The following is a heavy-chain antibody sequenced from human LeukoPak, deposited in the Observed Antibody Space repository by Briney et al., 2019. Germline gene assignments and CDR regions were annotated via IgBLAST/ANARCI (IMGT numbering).Heavy chain of an antibody. CDR1: GGSISSYY. CDR2: IYYSGST. V-gene: IGHV4-59*01. D-gene: IGHD3-16*01. J-gene: IGHJ5*02. CDR3: ARSPWATQNWFDP. Sequence: SETLSLTCTVSGGSISSYYWSWIRQPPGKGLEWIGYIYYSGSTNYNPSLKSRVTISVDTSKNQFSLKLSSVTAADTAVYYCARSPWATQNWFDPWGQGTLVTVSS.